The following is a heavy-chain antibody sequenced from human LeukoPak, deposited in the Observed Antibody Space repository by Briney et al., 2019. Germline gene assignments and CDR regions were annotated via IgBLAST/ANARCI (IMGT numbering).Heavy chain of an antibody. J-gene: IGHJ6*02. CDR1: GYTLTELS. Sequence: ASVKVSCTVSGYTLTELSMHWVRQAPGKGLEWMGGFDPEDGETIYAQKFQGRVTMTEDTSTDTAYMELSSLRSEDTAVYYCATDMSSSLDYYYYYGMDVWGQGTTVTVSS. V-gene: IGHV1-24*01. D-gene: IGHD6-13*01. CDR2: FDPEDGET. CDR3: ATDMSSSLDYYYYYGMDV.